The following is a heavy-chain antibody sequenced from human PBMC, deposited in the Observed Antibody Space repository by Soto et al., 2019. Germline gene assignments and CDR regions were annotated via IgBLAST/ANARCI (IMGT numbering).Heavy chain of an antibody. CDR2: IIPIFNST. D-gene: IGHD5-12*01. CDR3: ASRKRGYSGYSPSDYYYGMDV. Sequence: SVKVSCKVSGSRFSNYVISWVRQAPGHGLEWLGRIIPIFNSTKYAQSFQGRVTITADKSTSTASLELSNLRSEDTAVYYCASRKRGYSGYSPSDYYYGMDVWGQGTTVTVSS. J-gene: IGHJ6*02. CDR1: GSRFSNYV. V-gene: IGHV1-69*06.